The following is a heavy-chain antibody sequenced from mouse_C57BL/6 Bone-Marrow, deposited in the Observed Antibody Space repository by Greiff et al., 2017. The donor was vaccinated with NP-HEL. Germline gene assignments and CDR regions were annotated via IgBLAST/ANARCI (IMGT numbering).Heavy chain of an antibody. CDR3: ARVRRSYDYGYAMDY. V-gene: IGHV1-18*01. Sequence: VQLKQSGPELVKPGASVKIPCKASGYTFTDYNMDWVKQSHGKSLEWIGDINPNNGGTIYNQKFKGKATLTVDKSSSTAYMELRSLTSEDTAVYYCARVRRSYDYGYAMDYWGQGTSVTVSS. CDR2: INPNNGGT. J-gene: IGHJ4*01. D-gene: IGHD2-4*01. CDR1: GYTFTDYN.